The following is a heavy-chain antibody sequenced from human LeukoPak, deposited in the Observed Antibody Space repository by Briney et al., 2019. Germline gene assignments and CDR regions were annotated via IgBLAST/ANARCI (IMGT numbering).Heavy chain of an antibody. Sequence: KPSETLSLTCTVSGGSISSSSYYWGWIRQPPGKGLEWIGSIYYSGSTYYNPSFKSRVTISVDTSKNQFSLKLSSVTAADTAVYYCARVPECQLLPFYFDYWGQGTLVTVSS. CDR2: IYYSGST. J-gene: IGHJ4*02. CDR3: ARVPECQLLPFYFDY. D-gene: IGHD2-2*01. CDR1: GGSISSSSYY. V-gene: IGHV4-39*07.